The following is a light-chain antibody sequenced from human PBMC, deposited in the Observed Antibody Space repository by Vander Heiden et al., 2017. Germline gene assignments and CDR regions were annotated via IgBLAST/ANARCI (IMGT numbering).Light chain of an antibody. Sequence: DIQMTHSSSSLSSSLGDSVSITCRASETISFYLNWYQQTPGKAPKLLISSASKLQSGVPARFSGGGSGTDFTLTISSLQPEDFVTYYCQQSYSPPLTFGQGTRLEIK. J-gene: IGKJ5*01. CDR1: ETISFY. CDR3: QQSYSPPLT. V-gene: IGKV1-39*01. CDR2: SAS.